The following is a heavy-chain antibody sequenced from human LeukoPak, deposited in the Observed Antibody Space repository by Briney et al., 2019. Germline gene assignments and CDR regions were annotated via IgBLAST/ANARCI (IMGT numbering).Heavy chain of an antibody. CDR2: IYASGNT. CDR1: GGSISSYY. J-gene: IGHJ4*02. CDR3: ARGRGSSWYYFDS. V-gene: IGHV4-4*07. Sequence: SETLSLTCTVSGGSISSYYWSWVRQPAGRGLEWIGRIYASGNTNYNPSLKGRVTMTVDTSKNQFSLNLSSVTAADTAVYYCARGRGSSWYYFDSWGQGTLVTVSS. D-gene: IGHD6-13*01.